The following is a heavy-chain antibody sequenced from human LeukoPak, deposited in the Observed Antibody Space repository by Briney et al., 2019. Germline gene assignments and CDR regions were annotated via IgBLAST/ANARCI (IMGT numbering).Heavy chain of an antibody. CDR2: ISGNGDSA. D-gene: IGHD6-6*01. CDR1: GFTFGSYA. CDR3: AKYVGSTSSAFGS. Sequence: PGGSLRLSCAASGFTFGSYAMSWARQAPGKGLEWVSAISGNGDSAYYADSVKGRVTISRDTSKSTLYLQMNSLRAEDTAVYYCAKYVGSTSSAFGSWGQGTLVTVSS. J-gene: IGHJ4*02. V-gene: IGHV3-23*01.